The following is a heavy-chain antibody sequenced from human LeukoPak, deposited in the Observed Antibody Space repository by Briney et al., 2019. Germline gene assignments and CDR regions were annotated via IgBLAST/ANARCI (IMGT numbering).Heavy chain of an antibody. J-gene: IGHJ4*02. D-gene: IGHD5-12*01. CDR2: IIGSSGST. CDR3: AKGAYDYIEIAYFDY. CDR1: GFSFNNYA. Sequence: GGSLRLSCVASGFSFNNYAMNWVRQAPGKGLEWVSLIIGSSGSTFHADSVKGRFTISRDKSKNTLYLQMNSLRAEDTAVYYCAKGAYDYIEIAYFDYWGQGSLVTVSS. V-gene: IGHV3-23*01.